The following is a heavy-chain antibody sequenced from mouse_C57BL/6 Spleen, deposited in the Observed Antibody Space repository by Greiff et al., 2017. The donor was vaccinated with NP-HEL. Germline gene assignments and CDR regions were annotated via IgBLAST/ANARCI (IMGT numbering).Heavy chain of an antibody. D-gene: IGHD2-13*01. CDR2: INYDGSST. V-gene: IGHV5-16*01. CDR1: GFTFSDYY. Sequence: DVKLVESEGGLVQPGSSMKLSCTASGFTFSDYYMAWVRQVPEKGLEWVANINYDGSSTYYLDSLKSRFIISRDNAKNILYLQMSSLKSEDTATYYCAREGDLGYAMDYWGQGTSVTVSS. CDR3: AREGDLGYAMDY. J-gene: IGHJ4*01.